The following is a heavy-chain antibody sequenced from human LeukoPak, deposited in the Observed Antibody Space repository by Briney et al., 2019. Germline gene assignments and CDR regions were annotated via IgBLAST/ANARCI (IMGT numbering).Heavy chain of an antibody. CDR2: IIPIFGTA. D-gene: IGHD3-9*01. CDR3: ARGYSGDILTGSPIGHYYYMDV. Sequence: ASVKVSCKASGYTFTSYGISWVRQAPGQGLEWMGGIIPIFGTANYAQKFQGRVTITADESTSTAYMELSSLRSEDTAVYYCARGYSGDILTGSPIGHYYYMDVWGKGTTVTISS. CDR1: GYTFTSYG. V-gene: IGHV1-69*13. J-gene: IGHJ6*03.